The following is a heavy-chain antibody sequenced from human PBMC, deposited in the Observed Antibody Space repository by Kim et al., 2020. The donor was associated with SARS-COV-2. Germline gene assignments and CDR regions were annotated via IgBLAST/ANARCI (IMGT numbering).Heavy chain of an antibody. CDR3: AKDFGYCSSTSCYLGGFDY. CDR1: GFTFSSYG. Sequence: GGSLRLSCAASGFTFSSYGMHWVRQAPGKGLEWVAVISYDGSNKYYADSVKGRFTISRDNSKNTLYLQMNSLRAEDTAVYYCAKDFGYCSSTSCYLGGFDYWGQGTLVTVSS. D-gene: IGHD2-2*01. V-gene: IGHV3-30*18. CDR2: ISYDGSNK. J-gene: IGHJ4*02.